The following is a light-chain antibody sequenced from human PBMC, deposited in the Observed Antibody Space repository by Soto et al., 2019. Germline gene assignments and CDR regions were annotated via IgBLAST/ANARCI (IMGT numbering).Light chain of an antibody. CDR3: QQLNSYPLT. V-gene: IGKV3-20*01. Sequence: EIVFPQSPGTLSLSPGARATLSCRASQSVSSSYLAWYQQKPGQAPRLLIYGASSRATGIPDRFSGSGSGTDFTLTISRLEPEDFATYYCQQLNSYPLTFGGGTKVDI. J-gene: IGKJ4*01. CDR2: GAS. CDR1: QSVSSSY.